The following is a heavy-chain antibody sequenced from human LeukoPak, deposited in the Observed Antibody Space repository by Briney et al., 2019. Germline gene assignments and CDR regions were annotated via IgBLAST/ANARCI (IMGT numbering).Heavy chain of an antibody. CDR2: ISYDGSNK. V-gene: IGHV3-30*03. CDR1: GFTFSSYG. J-gene: IGHJ4*02. D-gene: IGHD1-26*01. CDR3: AASGSYDY. Sequence: TGGSLRLSRAASGFTFSSYGMHWVRQAPGKGLEWVAVISYDGSNKYYADSVKGRFTISRDNSKNTLYLQMNSLRAEDTAVYYCAASGSYDYWGQGTLVTVSS.